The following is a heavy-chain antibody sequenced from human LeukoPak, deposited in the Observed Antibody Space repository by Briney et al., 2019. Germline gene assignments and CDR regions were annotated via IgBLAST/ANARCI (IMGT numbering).Heavy chain of an antibody. CDR2: ICSSGSTI. D-gene: IGHD3-10*01. V-gene: IGHV3-11*04. Sequence: PGGSLRLSCAASGFTFSDYYMSWIRQAPGNGLEWVSYICSSGSTIYYADSVKGRFTISRDNAKNSLYLQMNSLRAEDTAVYYCARGIWFGEGYYFYMDVWGKGTTVTIS. J-gene: IGHJ6*03. CDR1: GFTFSDYY. CDR3: ARGIWFGEGYYFYMDV.